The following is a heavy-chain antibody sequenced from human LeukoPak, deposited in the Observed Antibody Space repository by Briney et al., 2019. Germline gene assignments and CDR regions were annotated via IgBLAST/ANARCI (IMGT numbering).Heavy chain of an antibody. CDR2: IYTSGST. V-gene: IGHV4-4*07. Sequence: SETLSLTCTVSGGSISGYYWSWIQQPAGKGLEWIGHIYTSGSTNYNPSLKSRVTMSVDTSNNQFSLKLSSVTAADTAVYYCARGGSKAAATFDYWGQGTLVTVFS. CDR3: ARGGSKAAATFDY. CDR1: GGSISGYY. J-gene: IGHJ4*02. D-gene: IGHD2-15*01.